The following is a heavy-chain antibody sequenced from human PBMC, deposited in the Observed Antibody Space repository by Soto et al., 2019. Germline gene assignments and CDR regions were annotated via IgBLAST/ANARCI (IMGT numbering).Heavy chain of an antibody. CDR1: GFVFSSYA. CDR2: ISGSGTTA. CDR3: AKTTDGWFSAFEI. V-gene: IGHV3-23*01. J-gene: IGHJ3*02. Sequence: GGSLRLSCAASGFVFSSYAMSWVRQAPGKGLEWVSAISGSGTTAYYADSVKGRSIFSRDNPKNTMYLQMNSLRAEDTAVYFCAKTTDGWFSAFEIWGQGTVVTVSS. D-gene: IGHD6-19*01.